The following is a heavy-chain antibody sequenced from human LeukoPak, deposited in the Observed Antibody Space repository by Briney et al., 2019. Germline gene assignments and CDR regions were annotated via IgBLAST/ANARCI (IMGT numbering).Heavy chain of an antibody. CDR2: IKQDGSEK. CDR1: GFTFSNYW. D-gene: IGHD1-14*01. V-gene: IGHV3-7*02. Sequence: PGGSLRLSRAASGFTFSNYWMIWVRQAPGKGLEWVGNIKQDGSEKRYADSVRGRFSISRDNAQTSLYLQMNSLRAEDTAVYYCARAAGGYFDYWGQGTLVTVSS. CDR3: ARAAGGYFDY. J-gene: IGHJ4*02.